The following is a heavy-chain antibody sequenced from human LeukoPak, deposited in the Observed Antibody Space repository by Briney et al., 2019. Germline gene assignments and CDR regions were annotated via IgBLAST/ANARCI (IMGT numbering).Heavy chain of an antibody. CDR3: ARDQYDYVWGSYRPYFDY. V-gene: IGHV1-18*01. CDR2: ISPYNGNT. Sequence: GASVKVSCKASGYTFTSYGISWVRQAPGQGLEWMGLISPYNGNTNYAQKLQGRVTMTTDTSTSTAYMELRSLRSDDTAVYYCARDQYDYVWGSYRPYFDYWGLGTLVTVSS. CDR1: GYTFTSYG. J-gene: IGHJ4*02. D-gene: IGHD3-16*02.